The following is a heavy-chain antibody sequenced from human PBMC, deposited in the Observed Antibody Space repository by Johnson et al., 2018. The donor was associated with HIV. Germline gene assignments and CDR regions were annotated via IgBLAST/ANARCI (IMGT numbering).Heavy chain of an antibody. J-gene: IGHJ3*02. CDR3: ASSTGMMTDDAFDI. CDR1: GFAFGSYW. V-gene: IGHV3-7*05. CDR2: INQYGSEE. D-gene: IGHD3-16*01. Sequence: VQLVESGGGVVQPGRSLRLSCAASGFAFGSYWMHWVRQAPGKGLQWVANINQYGSEEYYVDSVKGRFTISRDNAKNSMYLQMNTLNAEDTAVYYCASSTGMMTDDAFDIWGQGTVVTVSP.